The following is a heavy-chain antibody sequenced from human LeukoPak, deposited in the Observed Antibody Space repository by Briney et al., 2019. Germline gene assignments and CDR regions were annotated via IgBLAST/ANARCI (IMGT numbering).Heavy chain of an antibody. V-gene: IGHV3-23*01. J-gene: IGHJ6*02. CDR3: ARIPVDNYGMDV. D-gene: IGHD2-2*02. CDR2: ISGSSHSRT. Sequence: PGGSLRLSCAASGFRFSSYAMSWVRQAPGQGLEWVSTISGSSHSRTDYADSVKGRFTISRDNSKNTLYLQMNSLRAEDTAVYYCARIPVDNYGMDVWGQGTTVTVSS. CDR1: GFRFSSYA.